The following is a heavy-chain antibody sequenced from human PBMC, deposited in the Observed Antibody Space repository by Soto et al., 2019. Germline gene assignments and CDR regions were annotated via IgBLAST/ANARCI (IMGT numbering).Heavy chain of an antibody. J-gene: IGHJ2*01. CDR1: GFTFSSYS. Sequence: ESGGGLVKPGGSLRLSCAASGFTFSSYSMNWVRQAPGKGLEWVSSISSSSSYIYYADSVKGRFTISRDNAKNSLYLQMNSLRAEDTAVYYCARDRRTTVTTYSHWYFDLWGRGTLVTVSS. CDR2: ISSSSSYI. CDR3: ARDRRTTVTTYSHWYFDL. V-gene: IGHV3-21*01. D-gene: IGHD4-17*01.